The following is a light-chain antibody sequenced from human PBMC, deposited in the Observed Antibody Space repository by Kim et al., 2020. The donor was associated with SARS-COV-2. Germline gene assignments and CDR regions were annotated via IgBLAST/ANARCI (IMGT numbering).Light chain of an antibody. CDR1: SIRNYF. Sequence: VALGQTVRTTGQGDSIRNYFATWYQQKPGQAPVLVIYGKNNRPSGIPDRFSGSSSGNTASLTIAGTQAEDEADYYCNSRDTSGDWSFGGGTQLTVL. V-gene: IGLV3-19*01. CDR2: GKN. CDR3: NSRDTSGDWS. J-gene: IGLJ2*01.